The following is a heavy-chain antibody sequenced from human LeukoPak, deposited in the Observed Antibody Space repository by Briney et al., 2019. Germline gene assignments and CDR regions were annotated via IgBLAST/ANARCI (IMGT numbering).Heavy chain of an antibody. CDR1: GGFISTYF. J-gene: IGHJ6*03. CDR3: AREHSGYDSYYYYYMDV. CDR2: IYTSGST. D-gene: IGHD5-12*01. Sequence: PSETLSLTCTVSGGFISTYFWSWIRQPAGKGLEWIGRIYTSGSTNYNPSLKSRVTMSVDTSKNQFSLKLSSVTAADTAVYYCAREHSGYDSYYYYYMDVWGKGTTVTVSS. V-gene: IGHV4-4*07.